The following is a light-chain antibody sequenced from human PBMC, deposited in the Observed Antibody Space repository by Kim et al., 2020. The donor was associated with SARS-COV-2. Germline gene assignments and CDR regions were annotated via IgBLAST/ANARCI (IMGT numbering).Light chain of an antibody. V-gene: IGKV3-20*01. CDR3: QQYGRSPPWT. CDR2: GAS. CDR1: QSVSSSY. J-gene: IGKJ1*01. Sequence: EIVLTQSPGTLSLSPGERATLSCRASQSVSSSYIAWYQQKPGQAPRLLIYGASSRATGIPDKFSGSASGTDFTLTISRLEPEDFAVYYCQQYGRSPPWTFGQGTKVDIK.